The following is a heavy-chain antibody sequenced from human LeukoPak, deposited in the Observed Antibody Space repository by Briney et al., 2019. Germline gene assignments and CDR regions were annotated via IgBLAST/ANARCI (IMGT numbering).Heavy chain of an antibody. Sequence: ASVKVSCKASGYTFTSYYMHWVRQAPGQGLEWMGIINPSGGSTSYAQKFQGRVTMTRDTSTSTVYMELSSLRSEDTAVYYCARDRLVLDYYYYGMDVWGQGTTATVSS. V-gene: IGHV1-46*01. CDR1: GYTFTSYY. CDR2: INPSGGST. CDR3: ARDRLVLDYYYYGMDV. J-gene: IGHJ6*02. D-gene: IGHD2-21*01.